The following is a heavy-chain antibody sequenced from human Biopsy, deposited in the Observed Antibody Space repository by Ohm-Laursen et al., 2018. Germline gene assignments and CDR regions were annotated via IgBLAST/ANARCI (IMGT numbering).Heavy chain of an antibody. D-gene: IGHD3-22*01. V-gene: IGHV3-21*01. CDR2: ISETSSHI. CDR1: GFSVSSYD. J-gene: IGHJ4*02. CDR3: ARDVRPVTMIAEGDFDY. Sequence: SLRLSCSASGFSVSSYDMNWVRQAPGKGLEWISYISETSSHIYDADSVRGRFTVSRDNARDSLYLQMNSLRAEDTAVYYCARDVRPVTMIAEGDFDYWGQGSLVTVS.